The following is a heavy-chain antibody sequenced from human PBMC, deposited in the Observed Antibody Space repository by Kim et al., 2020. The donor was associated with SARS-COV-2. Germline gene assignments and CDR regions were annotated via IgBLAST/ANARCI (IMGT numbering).Heavy chain of an antibody. J-gene: IGHJ4*02. Sequence: GGSLRLSCAASGFTFSSYSMNWVRQAPGKGLEWVSSISSSSYIYYADSVKGRFTISRDNAKNSLYLQMNSLRAEDTAVYYCARPYYYDSSGYFRWGQGTLVTVSS. CDR1: GFTFSSYS. D-gene: IGHD3-22*01. V-gene: IGHV3-21*01. CDR3: ARPYYYDSSGYFR. CDR2: ISSSSYI.